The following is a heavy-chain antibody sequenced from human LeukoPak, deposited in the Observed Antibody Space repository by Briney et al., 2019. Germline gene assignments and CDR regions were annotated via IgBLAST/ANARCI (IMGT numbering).Heavy chain of an antibody. V-gene: IGHV4-30-4*01. Sequence: SQTLSLTCTVSGASIRSGDYYWSWIRQPPGKGLEWIGYIYDSGSTYYNPSLKSRITISVDTSENRFSLKLSSVTATDTAVYYCARVLKQGSGSYYIDYWGQGTLVTVSS. CDR2: IYDSGST. J-gene: IGHJ4*02. CDR1: GASIRSGDYY. CDR3: ARVLKQGSGSYYIDY. D-gene: IGHD3-10*01.